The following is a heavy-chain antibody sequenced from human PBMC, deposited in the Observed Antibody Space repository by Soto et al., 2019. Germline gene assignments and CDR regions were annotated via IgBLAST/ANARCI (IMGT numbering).Heavy chain of an antibody. CDR1: GFSFSSYS. J-gene: IGHJ3*02. Sequence: ESGGGLVQPGQSLRVSCAASGFSFSSYSMNWVRQAPGKGLEWISYISSSKTYIWYADSVKGRFTISRDNAKNSLSLQMNSLRDEDRAVYYCVRDSGWAFDIWGLCTMVTVSS. CDR2: ISSSKTYI. V-gene: IGHV3-48*02. D-gene: IGHD6-19*01. CDR3: VRDSGWAFDI.